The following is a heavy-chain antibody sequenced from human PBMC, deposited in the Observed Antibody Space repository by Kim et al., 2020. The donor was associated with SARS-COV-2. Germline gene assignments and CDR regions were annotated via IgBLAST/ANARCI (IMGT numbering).Heavy chain of an antibody. Sequence: SETLSLTCAVSGGSISSSNWWSWVRQPPGKGLEWIGEIYHSGSTNYNPSLKSRVTISVDKSKNQFSLKLSSVTAADTAVYYCARLSNELLWFGESNPNFDYWGQGTLVTVSS. CDR2: IYHSGST. V-gene: IGHV4-4*02. J-gene: IGHJ4*02. CDR3: ARLSNELLWFGESNPNFDY. D-gene: IGHD3-10*01. CDR1: GGSISSSNW.